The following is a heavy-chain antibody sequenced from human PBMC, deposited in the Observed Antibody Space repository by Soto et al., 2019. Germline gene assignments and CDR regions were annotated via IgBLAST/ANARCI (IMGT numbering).Heavy chain of an antibody. Sequence: QIQLVQSGPDVKKPGASVKVSCKASGYTFSNYGISWVRQAPGQGPEWMGWISGYNGNTNYAQKFQGRVTMTTDTSSHTVYMGLRSLRADDTAVYFCARGRRYYVWGSYRSYFAYWGQGTLITVSS. CDR1: GYTFSNYG. CDR3: ARGRRYYVWGSYRSYFAY. J-gene: IGHJ4*02. V-gene: IGHV1-18*01. CDR2: ISGYNGNT. D-gene: IGHD3-16*02.